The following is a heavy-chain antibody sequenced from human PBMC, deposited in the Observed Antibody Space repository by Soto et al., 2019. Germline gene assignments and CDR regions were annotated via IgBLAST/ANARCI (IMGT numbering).Heavy chain of an antibody. V-gene: IGHV1-69*13. J-gene: IGHJ6*02. CDR2: IIPIFGTA. CDR3: ARSVWFGELSPHYYYYYGMDV. CDR1: GGTFSSYA. D-gene: IGHD3-10*01. Sequence: GASVKVSCKASGGTFSSYAISWVRQAPGQGLEWMGGIIPIFGTANYAQKFQGRVTITADESTSTAYMELSSLRSEDTAVYYCARSVWFGELSPHYYYYYGMDVWGQGTTVTVS.